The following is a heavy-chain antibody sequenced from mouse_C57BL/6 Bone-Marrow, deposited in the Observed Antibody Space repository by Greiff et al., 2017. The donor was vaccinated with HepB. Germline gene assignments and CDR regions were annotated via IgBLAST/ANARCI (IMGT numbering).Heavy chain of an antibody. J-gene: IGHJ3*01. CDR1: GYTFTSYW. CDR3: AGGVYYDKGGFAY. V-gene: IGHV1-52*01. D-gene: IGHD2-4*01. CDR2: IDPSDSET. Sequence: QVQLQQPGAELVRPGSSVKLSCKASGYTFTSYWMHWVKQRPIQGLEWIGNIDPSDSETHYNQKFKDKATLTVDKSASTAYMQLSSLTSEDSAVYYCAGGVYYDKGGFAYWGQGTLVTVSA.